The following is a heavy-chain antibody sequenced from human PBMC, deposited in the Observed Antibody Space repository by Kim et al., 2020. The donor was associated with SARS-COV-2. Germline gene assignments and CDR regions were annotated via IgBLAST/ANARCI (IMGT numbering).Heavy chain of an antibody. D-gene: IGHD3-10*01. CDR1: GGSISSGGYY. Sequence: SETLSLICTVSGGSISSGGYYWSWIRQHPGKGLEWIGYIYYSGSTYYNPSLKSRVTISVDTSKNQFSLKLSSVTAADTAVYYCARDRRGGGSPHLDYWGQGTLFTVSS. CDR3: ARDRRGGGSPHLDY. V-gene: IGHV4-31*03. J-gene: IGHJ4*02. CDR2: IYYSGST.